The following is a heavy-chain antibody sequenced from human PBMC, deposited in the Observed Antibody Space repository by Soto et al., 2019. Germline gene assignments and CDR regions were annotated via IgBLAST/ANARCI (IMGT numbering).Heavy chain of an antibody. J-gene: IGHJ4*02. CDR2: ISSSSSTI. CDR3: ASPGILWSPETYYFDY. Sequence: GGSLRLSCAASGFTFSSYSMNWVRQAPGKGLEWVSYISSSSSTIYYADSVKGRFTISRDNAKNSLYLQMNSLRAEDTAVYYCASPGILWSPETYYFDYWGQGTLVTVSS. CDR1: GFTFSSYS. V-gene: IGHV3-48*01. D-gene: IGHD3-10*01.